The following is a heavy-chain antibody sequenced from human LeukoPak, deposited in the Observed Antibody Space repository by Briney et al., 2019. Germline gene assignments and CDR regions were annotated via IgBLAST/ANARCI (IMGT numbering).Heavy chain of an antibody. D-gene: IGHD2-15*01. Sequence: HSGGSLRLSCTASGFTFGVYAMIWFRQAPGKGLEWVGLIRSKAYGGTTENAASVKGRFTISRDDSKSIVYLQMNSLKTEDTAVYYCTRERCSGGSCYPTPDYWGQGTLVTVSS. V-gene: IGHV3-49*03. J-gene: IGHJ4*02. CDR1: GFTFGVYA. CDR2: IRSKAYGGTT. CDR3: TRERCSGGSCYPTPDY.